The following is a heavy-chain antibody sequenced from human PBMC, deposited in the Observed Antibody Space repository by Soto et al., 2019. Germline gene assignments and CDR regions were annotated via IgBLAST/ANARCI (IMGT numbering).Heavy chain of an antibody. CDR2: INAGDANT. CDR3: AREYGSGAIDY. V-gene: IGHV1-3*01. D-gene: IGHD3-10*01. CDR1: GYSFASYV. J-gene: IGHJ4*02. Sequence: ASVKVSCKASGYSFASYVMQWVRQAPGQRLEWMGWINAGDANTKYSQQFLGRVTFTRDTSASTAYMELSSLTSEDTAVYYCAREYGSGAIDYWGQGTLVTVSS.